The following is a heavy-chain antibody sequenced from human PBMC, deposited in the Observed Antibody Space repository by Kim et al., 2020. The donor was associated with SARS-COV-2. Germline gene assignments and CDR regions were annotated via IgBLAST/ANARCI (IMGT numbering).Heavy chain of an antibody. Sequence: GGSLRLSCAASGFTFSSYGMHWVRQAPGKGLEWLAVMSYDGSNKYYADSVKGRFTISRDNSKNTLYLQMNSLRAEDTAVFYCAKDGGRRYSGSRGYYYYYYMDVWGKGTTVTVSS. V-gene: IGHV3-30*18. CDR3: AKDGGRRYSGSRGYYYYYYMDV. D-gene: IGHD5-12*01. J-gene: IGHJ6*03. CDR2: MSYDGSNK. CDR1: GFTFSSYG.